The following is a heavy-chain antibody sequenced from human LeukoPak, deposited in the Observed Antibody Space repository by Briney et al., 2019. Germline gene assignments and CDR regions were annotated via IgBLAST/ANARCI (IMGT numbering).Heavy chain of an antibody. CDR2: ISWNSGNK. J-gene: IGHJ4*02. CDR1: GFTFEEYA. V-gene: IGHV3-9*01. CDR3: ARSRRGYSYGYAPFDY. D-gene: IGHD5-18*01. Sequence: SGGSLRLSCVVSGFTFEEYAMDWVRQVPGKGLEWVSSISWNSGNKAYADSVKGRFTISRDNAKNSLYLQMNSLRAEDTAVYYCARSRRGYSYGYAPFDYWGQGTLVTVSS.